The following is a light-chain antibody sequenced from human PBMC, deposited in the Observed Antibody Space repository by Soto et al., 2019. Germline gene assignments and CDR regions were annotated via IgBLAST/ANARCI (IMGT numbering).Light chain of an antibody. V-gene: IGKV3-15*01. CDR3: QQYNNWPGT. CDR1: QSVSGSF. J-gene: IGKJ1*01. Sequence: EIVMRQSPATLSVSPGERATLSCRASQSVSGSFLGWYQQKPGQAPRLLIYGASTRATGIPARFSGSGSGTEFTLTISSLQSEDFAVYYCQQYNNWPGTFGQGTKVDIK. CDR2: GAS.